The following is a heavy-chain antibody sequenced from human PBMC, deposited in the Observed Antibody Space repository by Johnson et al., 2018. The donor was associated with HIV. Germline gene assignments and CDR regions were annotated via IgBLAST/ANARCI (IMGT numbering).Heavy chain of an antibody. J-gene: IGHJ3*02. CDR2: IGTAGDT. D-gene: IGHD5-12*01. V-gene: IGHV3-13*01. CDR1: GFTFNRYG. Sequence: VQLVESGGGVVQPGRSLRVSCAASGFTFNRYGMHWVRQAPGKGLEWVSAIGTAGDTYYPGSVKGRFTISSENAKNSLYLQMNSLRAGDTAVYYCARRDGFDYGNAFDIWGQGTMVTVSS. CDR3: ARRDGFDYGNAFDI.